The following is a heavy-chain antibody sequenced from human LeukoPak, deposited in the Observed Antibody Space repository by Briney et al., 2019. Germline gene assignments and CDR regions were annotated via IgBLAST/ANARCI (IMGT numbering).Heavy chain of an antibody. CDR3: ATGGGVMGYNWFDP. J-gene: IGHJ5*02. V-gene: IGHV1-24*01. CDR1: GYTLTELS. Sequence: ASVKVSCKVSGYTLTELSMHWVRQAPGKGLEWMGGFDPEDGETIYAQKFQGRVTMTEDTSTDTAYMELSSLRSEDTAVYYCATGGGVMGYNWFDPWGQGTPVTVSS. D-gene: IGHD3-16*01. CDR2: FDPEDGET.